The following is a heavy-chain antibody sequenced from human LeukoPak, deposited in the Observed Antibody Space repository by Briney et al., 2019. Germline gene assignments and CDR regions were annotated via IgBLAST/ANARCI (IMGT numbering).Heavy chain of an antibody. Sequence: PSETLSLTXTVSGGSISSSSYYWGGIRRPPGKGLEWIGSIYYSGSTYYNPSLKSRVTISVDTSKNQFSLKLSSVTAADTAVYYCERMVGYSNWVDYWGQGTLVTVSS. CDR2: IYYSGST. J-gene: IGHJ4*02. D-gene: IGHD4-11*01. V-gene: IGHV4-39*01. CDR3: ERMVGYSNWVDY. CDR1: GGSISSSSYY.